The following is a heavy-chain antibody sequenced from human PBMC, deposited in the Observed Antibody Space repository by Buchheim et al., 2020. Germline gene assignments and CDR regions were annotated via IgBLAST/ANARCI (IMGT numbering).Heavy chain of an antibody. D-gene: IGHD3-16*02. J-gene: IGHJ4*02. CDR2: ISYDGSNK. CDR1: GFTFSSYA. V-gene: IGHV3-30*04. CDR3: ASIGKADY. Sequence: QVQLVESGGGVVQPGRSLRLSCAASGFTFSSYAMHWVRQAPGKGLEWVAVISYDGSNKYYADSVKGRFTISGDNSKNTLYLQMNSLRAEDTAVYYCASIGKADYWGQGTL.